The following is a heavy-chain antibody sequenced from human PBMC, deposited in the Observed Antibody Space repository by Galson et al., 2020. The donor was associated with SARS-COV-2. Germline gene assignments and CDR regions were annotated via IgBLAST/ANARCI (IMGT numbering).Heavy chain of an antibody. V-gene: IGHV3-48*03. D-gene: IGHD3-10*01. CDR1: GFSFSSYE. Sequence: TGGSLRLSCAASGFSFSSYEMNWVRQAPGKGLEWVSYISRTGNTIYYADSVKGRFTISRDNAKNSLYLQMNSLRADDTAVYYCARDLTLMWGGFPYSSGMDVWGQGTTVAVSS. J-gene: IGHJ6*02. CDR2: ISRTGNTI. CDR3: ARDLTLMWGGFPYSSGMDV.